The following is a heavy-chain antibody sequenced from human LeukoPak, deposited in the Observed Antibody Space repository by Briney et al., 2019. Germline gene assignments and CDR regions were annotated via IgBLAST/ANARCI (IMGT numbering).Heavy chain of an antibody. CDR2: INTKADGPT. D-gene: IGHD6-6*01. J-gene: IGHJ4*02. CDR3: VWSSTWDKRFYLDY. Sequence: GGSLRLSCAASGFTFNQAWMSWVRQAPGKGLEWVGRINTKADGPTEYAAPVKGRFTISRDDSKNTLYLQMSSLKTDDTAVYHCVWSSTWDKRFYLDYWGQGTLVTVSS. CDR1: GFTFNQAW. V-gene: IGHV3-15*05.